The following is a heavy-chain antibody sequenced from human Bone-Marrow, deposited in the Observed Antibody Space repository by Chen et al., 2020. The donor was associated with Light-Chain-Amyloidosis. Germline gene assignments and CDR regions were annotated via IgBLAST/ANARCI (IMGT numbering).Heavy chain of an antibody. CDR2: IIETGSA. Sequence: QVQLQEWGTGLLKPSETLSLTCAVYGAPFSNYYWTWVRQAPGKGIEWMGEIIETGSASFNPTLKSRLTMSVEKSKNQFSLKLTSVTAADTAVYYCARAIYRYYDLVNFYHYMDVWGRGTTVTVS. CDR1: GAPFSNYY. D-gene: IGHD3-3*01. J-gene: IGHJ6*03. CDR3: ARAIYRYYDLVNFYHYMDV. V-gene: IGHV4-34*12.